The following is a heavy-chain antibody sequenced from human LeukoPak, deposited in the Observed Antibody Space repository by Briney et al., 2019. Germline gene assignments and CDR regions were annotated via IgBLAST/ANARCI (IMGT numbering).Heavy chain of an antibody. CDR1: GYTFTSYG. CDR2: ISAYNGNT. V-gene: IGHV1-18*01. J-gene: IGHJ4*02. Sequence: ASVKVSCKASGYTFTSYGISWVRQAPGQGLEWMGWISAYNGNTNHAQKLQGRVTMTTDTSTSTGYMELRSLRSDDTAVYYCARDEVVAGADYWGQGTLVTVSS. CDR3: ARDEVVAGADY. D-gene: IGHD6-19*01.